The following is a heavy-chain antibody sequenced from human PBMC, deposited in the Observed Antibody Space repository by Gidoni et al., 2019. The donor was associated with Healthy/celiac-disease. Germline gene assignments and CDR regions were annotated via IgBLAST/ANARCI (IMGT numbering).Heavy chain of an antibody. J-gene: IGHJ6*03. V-gene: IGHV3-23*01. CDR1: GFTFSSYA. Sequence: EVQLLESGGGLVQPGGSLRLSWAASGFTFSSYAMSWVRQAPVKGLEWVSAISGSGGSTYYSDSVQCRFTISRDNSKNTLYLQMNSLRAEDTAVYYCAKTGYSYGNQYYYYYMDVWGKGTTVTVSS. D-gene: IGHD5-18*01. CDR2: ISGSGGST. CDR3: AKTGYSYGNQYYYYYMDV.